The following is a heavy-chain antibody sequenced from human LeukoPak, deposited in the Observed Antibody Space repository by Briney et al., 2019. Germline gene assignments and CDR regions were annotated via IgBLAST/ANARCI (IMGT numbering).Heavy chain of an antibody. D-gene: IGHD6-19*01. Sequence: SETLSLTCAVYGVSFSGYYWRWIRQPPGKGLEWIGEINQSGSTNYNPSLKSRLTISVDTSNNQFSLKLSSVTAADTAVYYCARGRGVAVAGYYYYYGMDVWGQGTTVTVSS. CDR1: GVSFSGYY. CDR3: ARGRGVAVAGYYYYYGMDV. V-gene: IGHV4-34*01. CDR2: INQSGST. J-gene: IGHJ6*02.